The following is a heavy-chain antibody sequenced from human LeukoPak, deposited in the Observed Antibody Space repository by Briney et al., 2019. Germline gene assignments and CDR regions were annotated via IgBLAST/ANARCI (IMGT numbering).Heavy chain of an antibody. CDR2: ISAYNGNT. CDR1: GYTFTSYG. D-gene: IGHD3-22*01. J-gene: IGHJ4*02. V-gene: IGHV1-18*01. CDR3: ARDDLTYYDSSGYHLDY. Sequence: ASVKASCKASGYTFTSYGISWVRQAPGQGLEWMGWISAYNGNTNYAQKLQGRVTMTTDTSTSTAYMELRSLRSDDTAVYYCARDDLTYYDSSGYHLDYWGQGTLVTVSS.